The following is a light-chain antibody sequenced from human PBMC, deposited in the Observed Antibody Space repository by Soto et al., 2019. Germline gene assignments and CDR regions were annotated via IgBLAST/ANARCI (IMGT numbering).Light chain of an antibody. V-gene: IGKV1-12*01. J-gene: IGKJ4*01. CDR3: QQADTFPLT. Sequence: DIQMTQSPSSVSASVGDRVTITCRASQGISSWVAWYQQKPGKAPNLLIYAASSLQSRVPSRFSGSGSGTEFTLTISSLQPEDFATYYCQQADTFPLTFGGGTKVEIK. CDR1: QGISSW. CDR2: AAS.